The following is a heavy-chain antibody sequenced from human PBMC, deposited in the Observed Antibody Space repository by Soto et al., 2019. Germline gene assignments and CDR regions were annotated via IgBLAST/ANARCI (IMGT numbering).Heavy chain of an antibody. D-gene: IGHD3-22*01. Sequence: EVQLVESGGGLAKPGGSLRLSCAASGFTFSSYSMNWVRQAPGKGLEWVSSISSSSSYIYYADSVKGRFTISRDNAKNSLYLQMNSLRAEDTAVYYCARDAALYDSSGYYFSAGMDVWGQGTTVTVSS. V-gene: IGHV3-21*01. J-gene: IGHJ6*02. CDR1: GFTFSSYS. CDR2: ISSSSSYI. CDR3: ARDAALYDSSGYYFSAGMDV.